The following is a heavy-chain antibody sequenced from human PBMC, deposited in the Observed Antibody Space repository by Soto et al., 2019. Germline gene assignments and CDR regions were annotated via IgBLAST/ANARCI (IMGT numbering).Heavy chain of an antibody. CDR2: INHSGST. J-gene: IGHJ5*02. CDR3: AREGRVVVAATVVGNWFDP. Sequence: SETLSLTCAVYGGSFSGYYWSWIRQPPGKGLEWIGEINHSGSTNYNPSLKSRVTISVDTSKNQFSLKLSSVTAADTAVYYCAREGRVVVAATVVGNWFDPWGQGTLVTVSS. D-gene: IGHD2-15*01. V-gene: IGHV4-34*01. CDR1: GGSFSGYY.